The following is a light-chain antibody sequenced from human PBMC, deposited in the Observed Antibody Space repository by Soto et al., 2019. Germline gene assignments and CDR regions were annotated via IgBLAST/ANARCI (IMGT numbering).Light chain of an antibody. CDR1: QSVSSN. V-gene: IGKV3-15*01. CDR3: QQLNSYPPT. J-gene: IGKJ1*01. CDR2: GAS. Sequence: EIVMTQSPATLSVSPGERATLSCRASQSVSSNLAWYQQQPGQAPRLLIYGASTRATGIPARFSGSGSGTEFTLTISSLQSEDFAVYYCQQLNSYPPTFGQGTKVDIK.